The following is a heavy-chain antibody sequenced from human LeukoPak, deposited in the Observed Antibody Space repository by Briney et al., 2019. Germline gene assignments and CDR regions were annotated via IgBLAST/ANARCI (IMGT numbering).Heavy chain of an antibody. J-gene: IGHJ1*01. D-gene: IGHD3-22*01. V-gene: IGHV3-23*01. Sequence: GGSLRLSCAASGFTFSSSAMSWVRQAPGKGLEWVSAISNNGGYTYYADSVQGRFTISRDNSKSTLCLQMNSLRAEDTAVYYCARDKENYYDSSGYYAEHWGQGTLVTVSS. CDR2: ISNNGGYT. CDR3: ARDKENYYDSSGYYAEH. CDR1: GFTFSSSA.